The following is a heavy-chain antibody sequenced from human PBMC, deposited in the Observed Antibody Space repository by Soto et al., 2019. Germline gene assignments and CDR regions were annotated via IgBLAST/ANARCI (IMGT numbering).Heavy chain of an antibody. CDR2: IVVGSGNT. V-gene: IGHV1-58*01. D-gene: IGHD3-22*01. J-gene: IGHJ4*02. Sequence: ASVKVSCKASGFTFTSSAVQWVRQARGQRLEWIGWIVVGSGNTNYAQKFQERVTITRDMSTSTAYMELSSLRSEDTAVYYCAAARFYGSSGYYQSSDDYWGQGTLVTVSS. CDR3: AAARFYGSSGYYQSSDDY. CDR1: GFTFTSSA.